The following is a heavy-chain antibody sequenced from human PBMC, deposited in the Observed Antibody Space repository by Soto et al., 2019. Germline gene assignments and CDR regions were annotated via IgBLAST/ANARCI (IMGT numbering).Heavy chain of an antibody. CDR3: ARPHTDYMADPYYYYYGMDV. Sequence: APGKGSSKASGFTLTSYGFSWGRQAPGKSLEWMGWISAYNGNTNYAQKLQGRVTMTTDTSTSTAYMELSSLRSEDTAVYYCARPHTDYMADPYYYYYGMDVWGQGTTVTVSS. V-gene: IGHV1-18*01. CDR2: ISAYNGNT. J-gene: IGHJ6*02. D-gene: IGHD4-4*01. CDR1: GFTLTSYG.